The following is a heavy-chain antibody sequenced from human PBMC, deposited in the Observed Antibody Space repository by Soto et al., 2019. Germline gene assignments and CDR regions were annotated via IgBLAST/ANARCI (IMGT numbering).Heavy chain of an antibody. CDR2: ITGGSGGT. Sequence: GGSLRVSCAAAGFTFSNSIMNWVRQAPGIVLEWVSSITGGSGGTYYADSVKGRFTFSRDNSKNTLYLQMSILRAEDTAVYYCAKGSGGEWGQGTLVTVSS. CDR1: GFTFSNSI. CDR3: AKGSGGE. V-gene: IGHV3-23*01. J-gene: IGHJ4*02. D-gene: IGHD2-21*01.